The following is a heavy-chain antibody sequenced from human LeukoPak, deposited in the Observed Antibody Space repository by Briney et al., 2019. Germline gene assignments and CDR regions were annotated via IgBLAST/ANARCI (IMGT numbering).Heavy chain of an antibody. Sequence: SETLSLTCAVYGGSFSGYYWSWIRQPPGKGLEWIGEINHSGSTNYNPSLKSRVTISVDTSKNQFSLKLSSVTAADTAVYYCARYSTSSVLDYWGQGTLVTVSS. CDR3: ARYSTSSVLDY. CDR1: GGSFSGYY. D-gene: IGHD6-6*01. J-gene: IGHJ4*02. CDR2: INHSGST. V-gene: IGHV4-34*01.